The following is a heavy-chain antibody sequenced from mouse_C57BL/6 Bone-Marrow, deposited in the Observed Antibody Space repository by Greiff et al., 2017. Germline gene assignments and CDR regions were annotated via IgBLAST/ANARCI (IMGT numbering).Heavy chain of an antibody. CDR3: ARDALLRYPCAY. V-gene: IGHV7-1*01. CDR2: SRNKANDYTT. CDR1: GFTFSAFY. Sequence: EVNVVESGGGLVQSGRSLRLSCATSGFTFSAFYMEWVRQAPGKGLEWIAASRNKANDYTTEYSASVKGRFIVSRDTSQSILYLQMNALRAEDTAIYYCARDALLRYPCAYWGQGTLVTVSA. D-gene: IGHD1-1*01. J-gene: IGHJ3*01.